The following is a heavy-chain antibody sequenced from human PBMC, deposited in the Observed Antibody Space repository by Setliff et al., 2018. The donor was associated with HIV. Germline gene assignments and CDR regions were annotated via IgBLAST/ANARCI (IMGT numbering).Heavy chain of an antibody. CDR2: INHSGST. J-gene: IGHJ1*01. V-gene: IGHV4-34*01. CDR1: GGSFSGYY. CDR3: AGIIATPGTT. D-gene: IGHD6-13*01. Sequence: PSETLSLTCAVYGGSFSGYYWSWIRQPPGKGLEWIGEINHSGSTNYNPSLKSLVTISVDTSNNQFSLKLCSVTAADTAVYYCAGIIATPGTTWGQGTLVTAPQ.